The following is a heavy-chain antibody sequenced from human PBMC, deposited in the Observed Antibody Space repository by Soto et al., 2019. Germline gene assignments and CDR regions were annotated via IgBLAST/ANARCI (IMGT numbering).Heavy chain of an antibody. CDR1: GFIFSTYG. J-gene: IGHJ4*02. Sequence: QVQVVESGGGVVQPGRSLRLSCAASGFIFSTYGMHWVRQAPGKGLEWVAVIWYDGSNKDYADSVKGRVTISRDNSKNTLYLQINSLRAEDTAVYYCAGDYYDSSGLDYWGQGTLVTVSS. CDR3: AGDYYDSSGLDY. CDR2: IWYDGSNK. V-gene: IGHV3-33*01. D-gene: IGHD3-22*01.